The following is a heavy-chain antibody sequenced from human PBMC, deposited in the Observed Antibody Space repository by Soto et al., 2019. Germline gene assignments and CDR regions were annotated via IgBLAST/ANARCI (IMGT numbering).Heavy chain of an antibody. V-gene: IGHV1-3*01. CDR3: ARELQGLYYFDY. D-gene: IGHD2-15*01. CDR2: INAGNGNT. CDR1: GCTFISYA. Sequence: ASVKVSGKASGCTFISYAIHWVRQAPGQRLEWMGWINAGNGNTKYSQKFQGRVTITRDTSASTAYMELTSLRSEDTAVYYCARELQGLYYFDYWGQGTLVTVSS. J-gene: IGHJ4*02.